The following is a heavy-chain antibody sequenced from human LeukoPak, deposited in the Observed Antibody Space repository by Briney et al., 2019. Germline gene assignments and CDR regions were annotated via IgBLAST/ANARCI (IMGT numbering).Heavy chain of an antibody. CDR1: GFTFSDYY. Sequence: GGSLRLSCAASGFTFSDYYMSWIRQAPGKGLEWVSYISSSGTTIYYADSVKGRFTISRDNAKNSLYLQMNSLRAEDTAVYYCAKRDSSDWWTFDYWGQGTLVTVSS. CDR3: AKRDSSDWWTFDY. J-gene: IGHJ4*02. D-gene: IGHD6-19*01. V-gene: IGHV3-11*01. CDR2: ISSSGTTI.